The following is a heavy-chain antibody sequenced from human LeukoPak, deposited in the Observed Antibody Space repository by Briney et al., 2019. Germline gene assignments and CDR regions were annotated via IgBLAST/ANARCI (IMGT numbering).Heavy chain of an antibody. CDR3: ASDNYDSSGYVWYYYMDV. CDR2: ISNSGGTT. V-gene: IGHV3-23*01. D-gene: IGHD3-22*01. J-gene: IGHJ6*04. CDR1: GFSFSSTW. Sequence: GGSLRLSCAASGFSFSSTWMHWVRQAPGKGLEWVSTISNSGGTTYFADSVKGRFTISRDNSNNTLFLQMKSLRAEDTAMYYCASDNYDSSGYVWYYYMDVWGKGTTVTVSS.